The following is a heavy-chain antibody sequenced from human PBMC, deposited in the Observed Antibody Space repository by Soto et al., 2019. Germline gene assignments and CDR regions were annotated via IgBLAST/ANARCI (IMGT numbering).Heavy chain of an antibody. D-gene: IGHD2-21*02. V-gene: IGHV3-33*01. CDR1: GFTFSSYG. CDR2: IWYDGSEK. Sequence: TGGSLRLSCAASGFTFSSYGMHWVRQAPGKGLEWVAFIWYDGSEKYYADSVKGRFTISRDNSRNTLYLQMNSLRVGETAVYYCVRPRSVTAFYYGLDVWGQGTTVTVSS. CDR3: VRPRSVTAFYYGLDV. J-gene: IGHJ6*02.